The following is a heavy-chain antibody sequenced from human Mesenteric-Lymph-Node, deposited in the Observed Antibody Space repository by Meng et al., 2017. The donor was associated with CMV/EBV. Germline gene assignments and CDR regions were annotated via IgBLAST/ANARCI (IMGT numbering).Heavy chain of an antibody. Sequence: SLTCAVSGGSISSGGYYWSWIRQPPGKGLEWIGYIYYSGSTYYNPSLKSRVTLSVDTSKNQFSLKLSSVTAADTAVYYCARVAGSYGDWGQGTLVTVSS. CDR1: GGSISSGGYY. CDR2: IYYSGST. J-gene: IGHJ1*01. V-gene: IGHV4-31*11. CDR3: ARVAGSYGD. D-gene: IGHD1-26*01.